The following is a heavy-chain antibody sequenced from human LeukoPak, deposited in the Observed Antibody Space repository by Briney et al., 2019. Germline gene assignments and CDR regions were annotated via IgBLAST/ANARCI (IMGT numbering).Heavy chain of an antibody. CDR1: GYTFTGHY. CDR2: INPNSGGT. V-gene: IGHV1-2*02. Sequence: GASVKVSCKASGYTFTGHYMHWVRQAPGQGLEWMGWINPNSGGTNYAHNFQGRVTMTRHTSIYTAYMELSRLRSDDTAVYYCARDPTFYDFWSGYPDSYYYYYMDVWGKGTTVTVSS. CDR3: ARDPTFYDFWSGYPDSYYYYYMDV. J-gene: IGHJ6*03. D-gene: IGHD3-3*01.